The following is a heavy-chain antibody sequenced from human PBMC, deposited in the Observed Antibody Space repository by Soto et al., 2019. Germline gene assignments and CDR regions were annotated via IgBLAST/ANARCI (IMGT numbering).Heavy chain of an antibody. CDR1: GFTFSSYS. V-gene: IGHV3-21*01. CDR2: ISSSSSYI. Sequence: PGGSLRLSCAASGFTFSSYSMNWVRQAPGKGLEWVSSISSSSSYIHYADSVKGRFTISRDNAKNSLYLQMNSLRAEDTAVYYCARETYCSSTSCYVSNDAFDIWGQGTMVTVSS. CDR3: ARETYCSSTSCYVSNDAFDI. D-gene: IGHD2-2*01. J-gene: IGHJ3*02.